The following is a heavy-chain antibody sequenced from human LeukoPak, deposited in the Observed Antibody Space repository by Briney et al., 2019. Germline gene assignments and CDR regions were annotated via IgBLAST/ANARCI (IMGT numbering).Heavy chain of an antibody. CDR3: ARWGGATTPFDY. CDR2: ISTYNGNT. V-gene: IGHV1-18*01. CDR1: GYTFTGYG. D-gene: IGHD1-26*01. J-gene: IGHJ4*02. Sequence: ASVKVSCKASGYTFTGYGISWVRQAPGQGLAWVGWISTYNGNTNYGQTLQGRVTMTTDTSTSTAYMELRSLTSDDTAVYYCARWGGATTPFDYWGQGTLVTVSS.